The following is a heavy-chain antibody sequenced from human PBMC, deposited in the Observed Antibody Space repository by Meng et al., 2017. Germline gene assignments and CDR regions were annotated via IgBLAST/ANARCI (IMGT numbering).Heavy chain of an antibody. V-gene: IGHV4-34*01. Sequence: QVHLQQGGAGLLKPSETLSLTVAVYGGSFSGYYWSWIRQPPGKGLEWIGEINHSGSTNYNPSLKSRVTISVDTSKNQFSLKLSSVTAADTAVYYCAERGYSYVNWFDPWGQGTLVTVSS. CDR3: AERGYSYVNWFDP. CDR1: GGSFSGYY. CDR2: INHSGST. D-gene: IGHD5-18*01. J-gene: IGHJ5*02.